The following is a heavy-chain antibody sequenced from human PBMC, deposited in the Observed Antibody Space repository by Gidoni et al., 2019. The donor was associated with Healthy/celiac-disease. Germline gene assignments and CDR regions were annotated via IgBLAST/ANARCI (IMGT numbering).Heavy chain of an antibody. V-gene: IGHV3-9*01. J-gene: IGHJ4*02. CDR1: GFTFDDYA. Sequence: EVQLVESGGGLVQPGRSLRLSCAASGFTFDDYAMHWVRQAPGKGLEWVSGISWNSGSIGYADSVKGRFTISRDNAKNSLYLQMNSLRAEDTALYYCAKDISTKLGSSGFFDYWGQGTLVTVSS. CDR2: ISWNSGSI. CDR3: AKDISTKLGSSGFFDY. D-gene: IGHD6-19*01.